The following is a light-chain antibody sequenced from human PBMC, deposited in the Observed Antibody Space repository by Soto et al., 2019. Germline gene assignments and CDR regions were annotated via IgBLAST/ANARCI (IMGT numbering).Light chain of an antibody. CDR1: HDISTF. V-gene: IGKV1-9*01. CDR2: EAS. J-gene: IGKJ1*01. CDR3: QQYNSYS. Sequence: QLTQSPSLLSSSIGDRATITCRASHDISTFLAWYQQKPGKAPKLLIYEASTLQSGVPSRFSGSGSGTEFTLTISRMQPDDLATDYCQQYNSYSFCQGTKVDIK.